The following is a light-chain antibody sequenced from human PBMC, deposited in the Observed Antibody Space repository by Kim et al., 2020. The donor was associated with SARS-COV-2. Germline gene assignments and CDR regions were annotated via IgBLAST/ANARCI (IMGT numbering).Light chain of an antibody. CDR3: SSYTSSSPWV. V-gene: IGLV2-14*03. Sequence: QSVLTQPASVSASPGQSITISCTGTSSDVGGYNYVSWDQQHPGKAPKLMIYDVSNRPSGVSNRFSGSKSGNTASLTISGLQAEDEADYYCSSYTSSSPWVFGGGTQLTVL. J-gene: IGLJ3*02. CDR2: DVS. CDR1: SSDVGGYNY.